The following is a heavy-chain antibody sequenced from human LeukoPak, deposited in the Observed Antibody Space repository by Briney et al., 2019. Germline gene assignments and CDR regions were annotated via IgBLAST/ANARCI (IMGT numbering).Heavy chain of an antibody. J-gene: IGHJ3*02. V-gene: IGHV4-59*01. CDR3: ARAGRLWFGELPTADAFDI. Sequence: SETLSLTCTVSGGSITSYYWSWIRQPPGKGLEWIGYIYYSGSTNYNPSLKSRVTISVDTSKNQFSLKLSSVTAADTAVYYCARAGRLWFGELPTADAFDIWGKGTMVTVSS. D-gene: IGHD3-10*01. CDR2: IYYSGST. CDR1: GGSITSYY.